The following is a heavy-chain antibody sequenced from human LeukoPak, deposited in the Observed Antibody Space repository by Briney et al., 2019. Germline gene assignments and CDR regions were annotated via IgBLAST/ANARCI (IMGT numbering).Heavy chain of an antibody. V-gene: IGHV3-23*01. CDR2: IRGSGGST. J-gene: IGHJ4*02. CDR1: GFTFNSYA. D-gene: IGHD2-8*01. CDR3: AKDRSCTNDICHGDFDY. Sequence: PGGSLRLSCAASGFTFNSYAVSWVRQAPGKGLEWVSSIRGSGGSTYSADSVKGRFTISRDNSKNTLYLQMNSPRAEDTALYYCAKDRSCTNDICHGDFDYWGQGTLVTVSS.